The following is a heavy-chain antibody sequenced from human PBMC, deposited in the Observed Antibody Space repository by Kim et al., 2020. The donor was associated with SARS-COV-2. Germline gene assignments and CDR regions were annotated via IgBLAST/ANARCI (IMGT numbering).Heavy chain of an antibody. D-gene: IGHD3-22*01. J-gene: IGHJ4*02. Sequence: KYSPTFQGRVTLPRDTSASTAYMELSSLRSEDTAVYYCARDDSSGYYLLDYWGQGTLVTVSS. CDR3: ARDDSSGYYLLDY. V-gene: IGHV1-3*01.